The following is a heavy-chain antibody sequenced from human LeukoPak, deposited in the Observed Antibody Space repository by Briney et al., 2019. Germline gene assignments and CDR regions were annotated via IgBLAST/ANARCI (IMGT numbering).Heavy chain of an antibody. CDR2: ISYDGSNK. Sequence: GGSLRLSCAASGFTFSSYAMHWVRQAPGKGLEWVAVISYDGSNKYYADSVKGRFTISRDNSKNTLYLQMNSLRAEDTAVYYCARGPFKEGYCSGGSCYSAGLLGDYWGQGTLVTVSS. CDR3: ARGPFKEGYCSGGSCYSAGLLGDY. V-gene: IGHV3-30-3*01. D-gene: IGHD2-15*01. CDR1: GFTFSSYA. J-gene: IGHJ4*02.